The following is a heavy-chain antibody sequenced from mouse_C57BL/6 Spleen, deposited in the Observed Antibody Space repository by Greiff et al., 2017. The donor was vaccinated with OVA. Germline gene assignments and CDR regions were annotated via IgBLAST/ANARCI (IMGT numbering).Heavy chain of an antibody. CDR3: ARGDYDAMDY. Sequence: EVKLMESGPGLVKPSQSLSLTCSVTGYSITSGYYWNWIRQFPGNKLEWMGYISYDGSNNYNPSLKNRISITRVTSKNQFFLKLNSVTTEDTATYYCARGDYDAMDYWGQGTSVTVSS. CDR2: ISYDGSN. J-gene: IGHJ4*01. V-gene: IGHV3-6*01. CDR1: GYSITSGYY.